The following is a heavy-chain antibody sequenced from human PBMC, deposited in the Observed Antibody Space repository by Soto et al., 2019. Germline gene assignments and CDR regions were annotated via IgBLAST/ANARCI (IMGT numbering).Heavy chain of an antibody. CDR1: GGTFSSYA. J-gene: IGHJ6*02. V-gene: IGHV1-69*13. CDR3: ARNRADNYYGSGFYYYGMDV. Sequence: GASVKVSCKASGGTFSSYAISWVRQAPGQGLEWMGGIIPIFGTANYAQKFQGRVTITADESTSTAYMELSSLRSEDTAVYYCARNRADNYYGSGFYYYGMDVWGQGTTVTV. D-gene: IGHD3-10*01. CDR2: IIPIFGTA.